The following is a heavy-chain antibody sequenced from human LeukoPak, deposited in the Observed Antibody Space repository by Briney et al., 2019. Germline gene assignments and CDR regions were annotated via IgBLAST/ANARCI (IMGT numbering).Heavy chain of an antibody. D-gene: IGHD3-16*01. V-gene: IGHV3-23*01. CDR1: GFNFRGQA. CDR3: AKGVSGGSITYFES. Sequence: GGSLRLSCAASGFNFRGQAMSWVRQGPGKGLEWVAGISGRGETTYYADSVQGRFNISRDNSMDTLFLQMNSLRAEDTAVYYCAKGVSGGSITYFESWGQGTQVAVSS. CDR2: ISGRGETT. J-gene: IGHJ4*02.